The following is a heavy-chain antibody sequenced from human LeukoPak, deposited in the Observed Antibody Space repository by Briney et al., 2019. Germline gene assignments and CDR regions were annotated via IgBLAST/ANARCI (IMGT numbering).Heavy chain of an antibody. Sequence: GGSLRLSCAASGFTFSSYEMNWVRQAPGKGLEWVSYISSSGTTIYYADSVKGRFTISRDNAKNSLYLQMNSLRAEDTAVYYCARPDGAYYYGSGSYFHYWGQGTLVTVSS. CDR3: ARPDGAYYYGSGSYFHY. J-gene: IGHJ4*02. CDR1: GFTFSSYE. D-gene: IGHD3-10*01. CDR2: ISSSGTTI. V-gene: IGHV3-48*03.